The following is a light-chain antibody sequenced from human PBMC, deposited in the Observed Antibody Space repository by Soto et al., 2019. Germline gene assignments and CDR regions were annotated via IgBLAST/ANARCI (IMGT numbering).Light chain of an antibody. J-gene: IGLJ2*01. CDR3: GLYAGNNKFL. Sequence: QSALTQPPSASGSPGQSVTFSCTGTSSDVGAYTYVSWYQHHPGKAPKLVIYEVNKRPSGVPDRFSGSKSGNTASLTVSGLQAEDEADYYCGLYAGNNKFLFGGGTKLTVL. CDR2: EVN. V-gene: IGLV2-8*01. CDR1: SSDVGAYTY.